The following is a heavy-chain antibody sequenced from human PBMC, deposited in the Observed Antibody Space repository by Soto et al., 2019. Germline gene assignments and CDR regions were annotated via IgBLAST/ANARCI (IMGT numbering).Heavy chain of an antibody. D-gene: IGHD3-10*01. Sequence: EVQLVESGGGLVKPGGSLRLSCEASGFSFSTYSMSWVRQAPGKGLEWVSSISSSSTYIFYADAVKGRFTISRDNAKSSLHLQMNSLRAEATAVYFCARSLPRSISGGPHGMDVWGQGTTVTVSS. V-gene: IGHV3-21*02. CDR3: ARSLPRSISGGPHGMDV. CDR2: ISSSSTYI. CDR1: GFSFSTYS. J-gene: IGHJ6*02.